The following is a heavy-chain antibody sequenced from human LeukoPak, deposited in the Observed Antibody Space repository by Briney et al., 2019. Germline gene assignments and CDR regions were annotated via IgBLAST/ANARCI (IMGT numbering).Heavy chain of an antibody. J-gene: IGHJ4*02. CDR2: IYYSGST. D-gene: IGHD4-17*01. CDR3: ASLTYGDYEYYFDY. CDR1: GGSISSSSYY. V-gene: IGHV4-39*02. Sequence: SETLSLTCTVSGGSISSSSYYWGWLRQPPGKGLEWIGSIYYSGSTYYNPSLKSRVTISVDTSKNHFSLKLSSVTAADTAVYYCASLTYGDYEYYFDYWGQGTLVTVSS.